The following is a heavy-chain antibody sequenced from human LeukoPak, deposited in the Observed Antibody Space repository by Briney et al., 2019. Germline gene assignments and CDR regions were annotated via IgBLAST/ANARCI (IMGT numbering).Heavy chain of an antibody. V-gene: IGHV1-46*01. Sequence: ASVKVSCKASGYTFTSYYMHWVRQAPGQGLEWMGIINPSGGSTSYAQKFQGRVTMTRDMSTSTVYMELSSLRSEDTAVYYCARGGNLRWFLTKYYFDYWGQGTLVTVSS. CDR3: ARGGNLRWFLTKYYFDY. CDR1: GYTFTSYY. D-gene: IGHD3-10*01. J-gene: IGHJ4*02. CDR2: INPSGGST.